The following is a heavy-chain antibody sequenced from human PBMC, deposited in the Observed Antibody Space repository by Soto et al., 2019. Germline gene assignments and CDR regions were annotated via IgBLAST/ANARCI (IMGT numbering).Heavy chain of an antibody. D-gene: IGHD3-22*01. CDR3: ARGYFDSSGYSNSFDC. CDR1: GASISRSY. V-gene: IGHV4-59*01. CDR2: IYYTGST. Sequence: PSEPLSLTCTVSGASISRSYWSWLRQPPGKGLEWIGYIYYTGSTNYNPSLKSRVTISVDTSKNQFSLKLTSVTAADTAVYYCARGYFDSSGYSNSFDCWGQGTLVT. J-gene: IGHJ4*02.